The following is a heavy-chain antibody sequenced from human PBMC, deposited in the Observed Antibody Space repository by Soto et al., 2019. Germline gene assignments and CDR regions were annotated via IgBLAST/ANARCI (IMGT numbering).Heavy chain of an antibody. CDR2: ISAYNGNT. J-gene: IGHJ6*02. CDR1: GYTFTSYG. V-gene: IGHV1-18*01. D-gene: IGHD5-18*01. CDR3: ARVSVGLWPYYYYGMDV. Sequence: ASVKVSCKASGYTFTSYGISWVRQAPGQGLEWMGWISAYNGNTNYAQKLQGRVTVTTDTSTSTAYMELRSLRSDDTAVYYCARVSVGLWPYYYYGMDVWGQGTTVTVSS.